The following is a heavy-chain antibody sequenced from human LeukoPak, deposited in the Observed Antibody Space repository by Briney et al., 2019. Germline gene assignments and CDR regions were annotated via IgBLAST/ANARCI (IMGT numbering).Heavy chain of an antibody. CDR3: ARPSVLYFSDYYYYGMDV. CDR1: GYSFTSYW. D-gene: IGHD2-8*01. Sequence: PGESLKISCKGSGYSFTSYWIGWVRQMPGKGLECMGIIYPGDSDTTYSPSFQGQVTISADKSISTAYLQWSSLKASDTAMYYCARPSVLYFSDYYYYGMDVWGQGTTVTVSS. CDR2: IYPGDSDT. J-gene: IGHJ6*02. V-gene: IGHV5-51*01.